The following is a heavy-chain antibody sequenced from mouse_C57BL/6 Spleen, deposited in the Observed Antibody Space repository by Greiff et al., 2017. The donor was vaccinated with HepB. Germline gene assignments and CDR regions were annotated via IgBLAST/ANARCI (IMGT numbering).Heavy chain of an antibody. D-gene: IGHD2-1*01. CDR2: INPNNGGT. CDR1: GYTFTDYN. V-gene: IGHV1-18*01. CDR3: ARRYYGNRPWFAY. Sequence: EVQLQQSGPELVKPGASVKIPCKASGYTFTDYNMDWVKQSHGKSLEWIGDINPNNGGTIYNQKFKGKATWTVDKSSSTAYMELRSLTSEDTAVYYCARRYYGNRPWFAYWGQGTLVTVAA. J-gene: IGHJ3*01.